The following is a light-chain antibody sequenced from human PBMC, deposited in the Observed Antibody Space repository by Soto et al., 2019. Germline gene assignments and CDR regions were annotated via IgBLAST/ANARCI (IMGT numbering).Light chain of an antibody. CDR3: QQFNSDPFT. V-gene: IGKV1-9*01. J-gene: IGKJ3*01. Sequence: DIQLTQSPSFLSASVGDRVTITCRASQGITNDLAWYQQKPGKAPKLLIYAASSLQRGVPSTFSGSRFVTEFNLTISSLQPEDVATDFCQQFNSDPFTFGHGTTVDFK. CDR2: AAS. CDR1: QGITND.